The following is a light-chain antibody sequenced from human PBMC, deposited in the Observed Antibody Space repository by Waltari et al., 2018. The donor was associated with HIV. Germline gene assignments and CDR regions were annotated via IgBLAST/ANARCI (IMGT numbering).Light chain of an antibody. Sequence: QSALTQPAYVSGSPGQSIPISCTGPTSYAASFDYVPWYQQHPGKVPTLIIYEVSFRASGVSNRFSASKSGNTTSLTISGLQAEDEAVYYCGSYTATNSMMFGGGTKLTVL. CDR1: TSYAASFDY. CDR2: EVS. J-gene: IGLJ3*02. CDR3: GSYTATNSMM. V-gene: IGLV2-14*01.